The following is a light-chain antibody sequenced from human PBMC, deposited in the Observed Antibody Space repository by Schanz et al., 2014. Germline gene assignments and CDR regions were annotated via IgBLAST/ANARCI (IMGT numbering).Light chain of an antibody. CDR1: QSVSSY. CDR2: DAS. CDR3: HQFGSSPIT. Sequence: EIVLTQSPGTLSLSPGERATLSCRASQSVSSYLAWYQQKPGQAPRLLIYDASSRATGIPARFSGGGSGTDFALTISRLEPEDFAVYYCHQFGSSPITFGQGTRLEIK. J-gene: IGKJ5*01. V-gene: IGKV3-20*01.